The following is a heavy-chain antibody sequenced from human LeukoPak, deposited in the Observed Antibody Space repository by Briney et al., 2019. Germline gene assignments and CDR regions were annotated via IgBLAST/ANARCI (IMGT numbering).Heavy chain of an antibody. J-gene: IGHJ4*02. CDR1: GGSISSYY. CDR3: TTTPHWLAFDY. Sequence: SETLSLTCTVSGGSISSYYWSWIRQPPGKGLEWIGYIYYSGSTNYNPSLKSRVTISVDTSKNQFSLKLSSVTAADTAVYYCTTTPHWLAFDYWGQGTLVTVSS. D-gene: IGHD6-19*01. V-gene: IGHV4-59*08. CDR2: IYYSGST.